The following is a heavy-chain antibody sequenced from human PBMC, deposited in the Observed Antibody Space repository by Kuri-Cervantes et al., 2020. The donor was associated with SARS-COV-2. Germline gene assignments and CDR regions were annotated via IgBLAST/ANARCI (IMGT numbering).Heavy chain of an antibody. CDR1: GYTFTGYY. CDR3: ARGYYSHFDY. J-gene: IGHJ4*02. CDR2: INPNSGGT. Sequence: ASVKVSCKASGYTFTGYYMHWVRQAPGQGLEWMGWINPNSGGTNYAQKFQGWVTMTRDTSLSISYMELSRLTSDDTAVYFCARGYYSHFDYWGQGTLVTVSS. V-gene: IGHV1-2*04. D-gene: IGHD1-26*01.